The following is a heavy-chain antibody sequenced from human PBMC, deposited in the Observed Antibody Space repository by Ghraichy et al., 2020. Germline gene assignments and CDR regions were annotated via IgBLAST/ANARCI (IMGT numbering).Heavy chain of an antibody. CDR2: INHSGST. J-gene: IGHJ6*02. D-gene: IGHD3-22*01. CDR3: ARGREYYYDGYYYYGMDV. CDR1: GGSFSGYY. V-gene: IGHV4-34*01. Sequence: SETLSLTCAVYGGSFSGYYWSWIRQPPGKGLEWIGEINHSGSTNYNPSLKSRVTISVYTSKNQFSLKLSSVTAADTAVYYCARGREYYYDGYYYYGMDVWGQGTTVTVSS.